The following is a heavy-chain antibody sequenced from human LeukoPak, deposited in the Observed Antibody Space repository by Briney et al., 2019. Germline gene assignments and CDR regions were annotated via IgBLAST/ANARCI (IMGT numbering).Heavy chain of an antibody. J-gene: IGHJ6*03. Sequence: ASETLSLTCTVSGGSISSYYWSWIRQPPGKGLEWIGYIYTSGSTNYNPSLKSRVTISVDTSKNQFSLKPSSVTAADTAVYYCARGLHATSYYYYYYMDVWGKGTTVTVSS. CDR3: ARGLHATSYYYYYYMDV. CDR1: GGSISSYY. CDR2: IYTSGST. V-gene: IGHV4-4*09. D-gene: IGHD4-11*01.